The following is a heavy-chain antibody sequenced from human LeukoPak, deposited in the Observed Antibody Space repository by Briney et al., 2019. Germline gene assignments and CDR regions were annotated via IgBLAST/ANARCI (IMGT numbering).Heavy chain of an antibody. Sequence: PGGSLRLSCAASGFTFSSYSMNWVRQAPGKGLEWVSSISSSSSYIYYADSVKGRFTISRDNAKNSLYLQMNSLRAEDTAVYYCARDSHYDSSDYYLTPFDYWGQGTLVTVSS. V-gene: IGHV3-21*01. CDR3: ARDSHYDSSDYYLTPFDY. CDR1: GFTFSSYS. D-gene: IGHD3-22*01. CDR2: ISSSSSYI. J-gene: IGHJ4*02.